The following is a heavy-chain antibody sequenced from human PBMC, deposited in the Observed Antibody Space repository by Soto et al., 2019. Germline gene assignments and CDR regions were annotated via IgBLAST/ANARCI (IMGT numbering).Heavy chain of an antibody. CDR1: GGSFSGYY. CDR2: INHSGST. Sequence: SATLSLTCAVYGGSFSGYYWSWIRQPPGKGLEWIGEINHSGSTNYNPSLKSRVTISVDTSKNQFSLKLSSVTAADTAVYYCARATIFGVVIKGGYYYYYGMDVWGQGTTVTVSS. V-gene: IGHV4-34*01. J-gene: IGHJ6*02. CDR3: ARATIFGVVIKGGYYYYYGMDV. D-gene: IGHD3-3*01.